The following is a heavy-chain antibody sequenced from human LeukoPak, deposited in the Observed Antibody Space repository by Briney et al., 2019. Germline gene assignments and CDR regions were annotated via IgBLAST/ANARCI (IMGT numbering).Heavy chain of an antibody. CDR3: ARHRDYYDT. J-gene: IGHJ4*01. Sequence: SETLSLTCTVSGSSINNNFWTWIRQPPGKGLEWIGHIYSTGSANYNPSLKSRVLISGDTSKNQISLKLTSETAADTAVYFCARHRDYYDTWGHGTLVTVSS. V-gene: IGHV4-59*08. CDR2: IYSTGSA. D-gene: IGHD3-22*01. CDR1: GSSINNNF.